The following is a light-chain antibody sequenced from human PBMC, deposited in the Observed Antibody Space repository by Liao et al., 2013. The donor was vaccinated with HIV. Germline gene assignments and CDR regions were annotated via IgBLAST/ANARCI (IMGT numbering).Light chain of an antibody. CDR2: NDS. CDR1: NIGSQS. Sequence: YVVTQPPSVSVAPGKTARITCGGNNIGSQSVHWYQQKPGQAPVLVIYNDSARPSGIPERFSGSNSGNTATLTISRVEAGDEADYYCQVWDSSSDHYVFGTGTKVTVL. V-gene: IGLV3-21*01. CDR3: QVWDSSSDHYV. J-gene: IGLJ1*01.